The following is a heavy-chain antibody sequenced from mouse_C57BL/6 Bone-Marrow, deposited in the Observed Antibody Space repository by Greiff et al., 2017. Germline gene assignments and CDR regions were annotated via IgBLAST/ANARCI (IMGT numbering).Heavy chain of an antibody. J-gene: IGHJ3*01. D-gene: IGHD1-1*01. Sequence: QVQLQQPGTELVKPGASVKLSCTASGYTFTSYWMHWVKQRPGQGLEWIGNIKPSNGGTNYNEKFKSKATLTVDKSSSTAYMQLSSLTSEDSAVYYCARDYVSSYDWVAYWGQGTLVTVSA. CDR1: GYTFTSYW. CDR3: ARDYVSSYDWVAY. V-gene: IGHV1-53*01. CDR2: IKPSNGGT.